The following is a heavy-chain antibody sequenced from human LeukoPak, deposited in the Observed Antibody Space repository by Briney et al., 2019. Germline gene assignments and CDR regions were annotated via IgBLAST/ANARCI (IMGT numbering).Heavy chain of an antibody. J-gene: IGHJ3*02. CDR1: GFTFSSYW. V-gene: IGHV3-7*01. CDR3: NRGIGNDI. CDR2: INQDGSEK. D-gene: IGHD3-16*01. Sequence: GGSLRLSCAAFGFTFSSYWMSWVRQAPGKGLEWVANINQDGSEKYYVDSVRGRFTISRDNAKNSLYLQMNSLGAEDTAVYYCNRGIGNDIWGQGTMVTVSS.